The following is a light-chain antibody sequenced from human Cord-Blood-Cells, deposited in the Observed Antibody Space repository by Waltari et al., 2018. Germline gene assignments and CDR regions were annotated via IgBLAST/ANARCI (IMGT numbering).Light chain of an antibody. CDR3: QEYNNWPAWT. CDR2: GAS. J-gene: IGKJ1*01. CDR1: QSVSSN. V-gene: IGKV3-15*01. Sequence: EIVMTQSPATLSVSPGERATLSCRASQSVSSNLAWYQQKPGQAPRLLIYGASTRAPGIPARFSGGGSGREFTLTISSLQSEDFAVYYCQEYNNWPAWTFGQGTKVEIK.